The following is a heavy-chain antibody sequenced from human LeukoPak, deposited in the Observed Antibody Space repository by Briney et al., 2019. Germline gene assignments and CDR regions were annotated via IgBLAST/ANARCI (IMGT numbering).Heavy chain of an antibody. J-gene: IGHJ6*02. CDR1: GFTFSSYG. CDR3: AKDGGYSGYEDYYYYGMDV. CDR2: ISYGGSNK. V-gene: IGHV3-30*18. Sequence: GGSLRLSCAASGFTFSSYGMHWVRQAPGKGLEWVAVISYGGSNKYYADSVKGRFTISRDNSKNTLYLQMNSLRAEDTDVYYCAKDGGYSGYEDYYYYGMDVWGQGTTVTVSS. D-gene: IGHD5-12*01.